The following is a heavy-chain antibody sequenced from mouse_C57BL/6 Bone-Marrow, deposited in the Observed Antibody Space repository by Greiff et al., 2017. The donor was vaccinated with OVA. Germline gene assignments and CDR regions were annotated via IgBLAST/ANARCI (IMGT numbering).Heavy chain of an antibody. CDR2: SRNKANDYTT. Sequence: EVKVVESGGGLVQSGRSLRLSCATSGFTFSDFYMEWVRQAPGKGLEWIAASRNKANDYTTEYSASVKGRFIVSRDTSQSILYLQMNALRAEDTAIYYCARTGIYYYAMDYWGQGTSVTVSS. CDR3: ARTGIYYYAMDY. D-gene: IGHD4-1*01. J-gene: IGHJ4*01. V-gene: IGHV7-1*01. CDR1: GFTFSDFY.